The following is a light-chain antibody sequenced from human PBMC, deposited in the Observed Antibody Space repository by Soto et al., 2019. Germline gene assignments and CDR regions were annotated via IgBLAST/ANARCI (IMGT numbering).Light chain of an antibody. J-gene: IGKJ2*01. V-gene: IGKV3D-15*01. CDR1: QSVGTN. CDR3: HQYNNWPPYT. CDR2: GAS. Sequence: EIVMTQSPATLSVSPGERATLSCRASQSVGTNLAWYQQKPGQAPRLLIYGASTRATGIPARFSGSGSVTEFTLTISSLQSEDFAAYYCHQYNNWPPYTFGQGTKLGI.